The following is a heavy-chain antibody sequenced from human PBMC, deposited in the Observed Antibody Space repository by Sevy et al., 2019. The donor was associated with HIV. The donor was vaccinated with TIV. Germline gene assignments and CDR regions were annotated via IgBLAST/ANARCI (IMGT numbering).Heavy chain of an antibody. CDR2: IKQDGSEK. Sequence: GGSLRLSCAASGFTFSSYWMSWVRQAPGKGLEWVANIKQDGSEKYDVDSVKGRFTISRDNAKNSLYLQMNSPRAEDTAVYYCARDLDYYDSSGYDYDAFDIWGQGTMVTVSS. V-gene: IGHV3-7*01. J-gene: IGHJ3*02. D-gene: IGHD3-22*01. CDR3: ARDLDYYDSSGYDYDAFDI. CDR1: GFTFSSYW.